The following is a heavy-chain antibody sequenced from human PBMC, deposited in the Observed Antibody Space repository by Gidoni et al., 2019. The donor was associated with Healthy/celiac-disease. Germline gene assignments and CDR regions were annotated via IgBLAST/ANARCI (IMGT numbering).Heavy chain of an antibody. CDR3: ARDRRIAVAGIVGGYGMDV. J-gene: IGHJ6*02. CDR1: GYTFTGYY. CDR2: INPNSGGT. D-gene: IGHD6-19*01. Sequence: QVQLVQSGAEVKKPGASVKVSCKAYGYTFTGYYMHWVRQAPGQGLEWMGWINPNSGGTNYAQKFQGWVTMTRDTSISTAYMELSRLRSDDTAVYYCARDRRIAVAGIVGGYGMDVWGQGTTVTVSS. V-gene: IGHV1-2*04.